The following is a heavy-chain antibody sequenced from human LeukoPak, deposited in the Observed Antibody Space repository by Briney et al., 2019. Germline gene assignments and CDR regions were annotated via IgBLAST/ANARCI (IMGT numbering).Heavy chain of an antibody. D-gene: IGHD5-18*01. CDR3: ARGVTPYYFDY. J-gene: IGHJ4*02. CDR2: INPSGGST. Sequence: ASVKVSCKASGYTFTSYYMHWVRQAPGQGLEWMGIINPSGGSTSYAQKFQGRVTITADKSTSTAYMELSSLRSEDTAVYYCARGVTPYYFDYWGQGTLVTVSS. V-gene: IGHV1-46*01. CDR1: GYTFTSYY.